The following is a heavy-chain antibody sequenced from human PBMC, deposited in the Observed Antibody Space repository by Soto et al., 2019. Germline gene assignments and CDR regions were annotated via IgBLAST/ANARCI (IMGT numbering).Heavy chain of an antibody. CDR3: ARASRYSQTYYFDY. CDR1: GFTFSSYW. J-gene: IGHJ4*02. D-gene: IGHD3-9*01. CDR2: IKQDGSEK. Sequence: EVQLVESGGGLVQPGGSLRLSCAASGFTFSSYWMSWVRQAPGKGLEWVANIKQDGSEKYYVDSVKVRFTISRDNAKNSLYLQMNSLRAEDTAVYYCARASRYSQTYYFDYWGQGTLVTVSS. V-gene: IGHV3-7*01.